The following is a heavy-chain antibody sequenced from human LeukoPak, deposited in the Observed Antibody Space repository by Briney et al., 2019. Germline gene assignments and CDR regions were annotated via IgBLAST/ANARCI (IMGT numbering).Heavy chain of an antibody. CDR1: GYTFTGYY. CDR2: INPNSGGT. V-gene: IGHV1-2*02. CDR3: ARESGIAARLSGFDP. Sequence: GASVTVSCKASGYTFTGYYMHWVRQAPGQGLEWMGWINPNSGGTNYAQKFQGRVTMTRDTSISTAYMELSRLRSDDTAVYYCARESGIAARLSGFDPWGQGTMVTVSP. D-gene: IGHD6-6*01. J-gene: IGHJ3*01.